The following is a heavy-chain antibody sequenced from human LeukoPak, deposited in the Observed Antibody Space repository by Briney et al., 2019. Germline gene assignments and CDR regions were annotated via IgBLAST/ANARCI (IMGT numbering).Heavy chain of an antibody. CDR3: ARGRPYYDFWGGYYIY. CDR1: GGSFSGYY. D-gene: IGHD3-3*01. Sequence: SETLSLTCAVYGGSFSGYYWSWIRQPPGKGLEWIGEINHSGSTNYNPSLKSRVTISVDTSKNQFSLKLSSVTAADTAVYYCARGRPYYDFWGGYYIYWGQGTLVTVSS. V-gene: IGHV4-34*01. J-gene: IGHJ4*02. CDR2: INHSGST.